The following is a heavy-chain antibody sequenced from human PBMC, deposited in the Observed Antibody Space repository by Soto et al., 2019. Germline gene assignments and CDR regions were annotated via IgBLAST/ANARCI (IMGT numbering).Heavy chain of an antibody. CDR2: IKSDGSGT. J-gene: IGHJ4*02. V-gene: IGHV3-74*01. CDR3: ARGDGDRYDGHGYLGRH. CDR1: GFTFSSYW. D-gene: IGHD5-18*01. Sequence: EVQLVESGGGLVQPGESLTLSCAASGFTFSSYWMHWVRQAPGKGLVWVSRIKSDGSGTYYADSVKGRLTISRDNAKNSLYLQLISRGVEDTAVYFCARGDGDRYDGHGYLGRHWGQGTLVTVSS.